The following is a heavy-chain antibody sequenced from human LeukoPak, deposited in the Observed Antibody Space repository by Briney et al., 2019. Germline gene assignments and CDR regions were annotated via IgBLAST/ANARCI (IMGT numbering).Heavy chain of an antibody. CDR1: GGSFSGYY. J-gene: IGHJ4*02. V-gene: IGHV4-34*01. D-gene: IGHD6-19*01. Sequence: PSETLSLTCAVYGGSFSGYYWSWIRQPPGKGLEWIGEINHSGSTNYNPSLKSRVTISVDTSKNQFSLKLSSVTAADTAVYYCARGRYSSGWYRPRGQHFDYWGQGTLVTVSS. CDR2: INHSGST. CDR3: ARGRYSSGWYRPRGQHFDY.